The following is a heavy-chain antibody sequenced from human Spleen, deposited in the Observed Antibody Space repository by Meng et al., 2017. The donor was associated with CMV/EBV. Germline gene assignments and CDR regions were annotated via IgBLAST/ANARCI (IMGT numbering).Heavy chain of an antibody. D-gene: IGHD3-3*01. J-gene: IGHJ6*02. Sequence: GESLKISCAASGSTFNRYWMSWVRQAPGKGLEWVANIKEDGSEKYYVDSVKGRFTISRDNAKNSQYLQMNSLRAEDTAVYYCAKNYYDFWTGLYYYYNGMDFWGQGTTVTVSS. CDR3: AKNYYDFWTGLYYYYNGMDF. CDR1: GSTFNRYW. V-gene: IGHV3-7*01. CDR2: IKEDGSEK.